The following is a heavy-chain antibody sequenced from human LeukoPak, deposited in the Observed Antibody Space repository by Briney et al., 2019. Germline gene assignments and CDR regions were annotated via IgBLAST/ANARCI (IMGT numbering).Heavy chain of an antibody. D-gene: IGHD6-13*01. CDR1: GCTFDDYA. CDR3: AKDSSSWYYFDY. V-gene: IGHV3-9*01. CDR2: ISWNSGSI. J-gene: IGHJ4*02. Sequence: GRSLRLSCAASGCTFDDYAMHWVRQAPGKGLEWVSGISWNSGSIGYADSVKGRFTISRDNAKNSLYLQMNSLRAEDTALYYCAKDSSSWYYFDYWGQGTLVTVSS.